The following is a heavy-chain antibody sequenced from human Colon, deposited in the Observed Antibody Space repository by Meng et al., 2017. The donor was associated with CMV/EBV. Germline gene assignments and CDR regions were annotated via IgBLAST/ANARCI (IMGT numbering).Heavy chain of an antibody. CDR1: GGSFSGYY. D-gene: IGHD3-16*01. CDR2: INHSGST. V-gene: IGHV4-34*01. CDR3: ARHFDLGGMDV. Sequence: GSLRLSCAVYGGSFSGYYWSWIRQPPGKGLEWIGEINHSGSTNYNPSLKSRVTISVDTSKNQFSLKLSSVTAADTAVYYCARHFDLGGMDVWGQGTTVTVSS. J-gene: IGHJ6*02.